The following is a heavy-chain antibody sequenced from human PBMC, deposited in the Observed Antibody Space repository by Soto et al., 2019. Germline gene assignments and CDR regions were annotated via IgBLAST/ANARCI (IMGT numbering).Heavy chain of an antibody. D-gene: IGHD6-19*01. CDR2: ISPFNRNT. J-gene: IGHJ6*02. Sequence: QVQLLQSGPEVRKPGASVKVACKASGYTFLNYGLSWVRQAPGQGLEWMGWISPFNRNTKYAQKLQGRVTMTTNTSTNTAHMELTSLTSDDTAVYFCARQSSGSRHYYYYSLDVWGQGTTVIVSS. CDR3: ARQSSGSRHYYYYSLDV. CDR1: GYTFLNYG. V-gene: IGHV1-18*01.